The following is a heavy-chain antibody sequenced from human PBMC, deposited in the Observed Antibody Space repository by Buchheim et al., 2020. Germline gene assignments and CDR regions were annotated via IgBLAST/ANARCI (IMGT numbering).Heavy chain of an antibody. CDR2: IKEDGSEK. CDR3: ARDSIQGAHYGMDV. CDR1: GFTFSSYW. J-gene: IGHJ6*02. V-gene: IGHV3-7*01. D-gene: IGHD3-10*01. Sequence: EVQVVESGGGLVQPGGSLRLSCAASGFTFSSYWMSWVRQAPGKGLEWVANIKEDGSEKYYVDSVKGRFTISRDNSKNTLYLQMNSLRAEDTAVYYCARDSIQGAHYGMDVWGQGTT.